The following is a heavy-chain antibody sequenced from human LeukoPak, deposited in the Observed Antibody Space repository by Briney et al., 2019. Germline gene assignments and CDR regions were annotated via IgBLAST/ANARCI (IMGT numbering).Heavy chain of an antibody. V-gene: IGHV4-39*01. J-gene: IGHJ4*02. CDR3: ARRGGVADY. CDR1: GGSISSSSYY. D-gene: IGHD2-15*01. Sequence: SETLSLTCTVSGGSISSSSYYWGWIRQPPGKGLEWIGSIYYSGSTYYNPSLKSRVTISVDTSKNQFSLKLSSVTAADTAVYYCARRGGVADYWGQGTLVTVSS. CDR2: IYYSGST.